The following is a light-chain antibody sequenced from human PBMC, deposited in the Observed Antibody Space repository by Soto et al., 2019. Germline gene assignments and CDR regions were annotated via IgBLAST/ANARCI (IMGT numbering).Light chain of an antibody. CDR1: QTIRND. CDR2: SAS. Sequence: DIQVTKSRSTLYGSVGDRVTITCRASQTIRNDLAWYQQMPGRAPKRLIYSASSLQSGVPSRFSGSGSGAEFTLTISSLQPEDFATYYCLQHHNYPLTFGQGTKVDIK. CDR3: LQHHNYPLT. J-gene: IGKJ1*01. V-gene: IGKV1-17*01.